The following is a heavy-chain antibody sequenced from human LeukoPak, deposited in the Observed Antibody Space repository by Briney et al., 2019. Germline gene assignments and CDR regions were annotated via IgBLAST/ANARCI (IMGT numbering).Heavy chain of an antibody. J-gene: IGHJ4*02. CDR1: GDSISSYY. D-gene: IGHD7-27*01. CDR2: VSYSGSS. Sequence: SETLSLTCTVSGDSISSYYWNWIRQPPGKRLEWIGYVSYSGSSSSNPSLESRVTISVDMSKSQFSLRLTSVTASDTAVYYCARLQGRGDNYLDYWGQGTLVTVSS. CDR3: ARLQGRGDNYLDY. V-gene: IGHV4-59*08.